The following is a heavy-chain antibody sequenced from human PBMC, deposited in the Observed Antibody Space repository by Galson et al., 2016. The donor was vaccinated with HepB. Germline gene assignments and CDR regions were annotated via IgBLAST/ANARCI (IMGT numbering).Heavy chain of an antibody. CDR1: GFTFSASA. V-gene: IGHV3-23*01. CDR2: LSGDGTRT. CDR3: SDGRNY. J-gene: IGHJ4*02. D-gene: IGHD4-23*01. Sequence: SLRLSCAASGFTFSASAMSWVRQAPGKGLEWVSGLSGDGTRTYYADFVKGRFTISRDNSKTTVFQHMPTLGAEDTGTYFCSDGRNYWGQGTQVSVSS.